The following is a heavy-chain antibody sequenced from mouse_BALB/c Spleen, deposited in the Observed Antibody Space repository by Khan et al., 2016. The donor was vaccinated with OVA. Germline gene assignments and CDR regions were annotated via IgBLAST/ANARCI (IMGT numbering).Heavy chain of an antibody. CDR2: ISYSGST. CDR1: GYSITSDYA. CDR3: ASHYGNYYAMDY. V-gene: IGHV3-2*02. J-gene: IGHJ4*01. D-gene: IGHD2-1*01. Sequence: VQLKESGPGLVKPSQSLSLTCTVTGYSITSDYAWNWIRQFPGNKLEWMGYISYSGSTSYNPSLKSRISITRDTSKNQFFLQLNSVTTEDTATYYRASHYGNYYAMDYWGQGTSVTVSS.